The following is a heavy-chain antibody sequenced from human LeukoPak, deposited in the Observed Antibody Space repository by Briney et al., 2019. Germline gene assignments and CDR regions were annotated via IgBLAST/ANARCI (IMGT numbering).Heavy chain of an antibody. CDR2: IKSTPDGGTT. D-gene: IGHD5-18*01. J-gene: IGHJ4*02. CDR1: GLTFIDAY. CDR3: AREGHGYNYGFDY. Sequence: GGSLRLSCAVSGLTFIDAYMTWVRQAPGRALEWVGLIKSTPDGGTTHYAAPVRGRFTVSRDNSKNTVYLQMGSLRPEDMAVYYCAREGHGYNYGFDYWGRGTLVTVSS. V-gene: IGHV3-15*01.